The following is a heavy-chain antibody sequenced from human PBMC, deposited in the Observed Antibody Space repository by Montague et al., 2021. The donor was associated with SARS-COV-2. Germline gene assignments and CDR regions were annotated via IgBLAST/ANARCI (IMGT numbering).Heavy chain of an antibody. D-gene: IGHD1-1*01. CDR1: GFSFPTYW. CDR2: INGDGMTT. Sequence: SLRLSCAASGFSFPTYWMNWVRQFPGKGLVWVAAINGDGMTTEYADFVRGRFTISRDNAKSVPFLQMDSLTVGDTALYFCSRVLAPSTAPFDLWGHGTVVTVGS. CDR3: SRVLAPSTAPFDL. V-gene: IGHV3-74*03. J-gene: IGHJ3*01.